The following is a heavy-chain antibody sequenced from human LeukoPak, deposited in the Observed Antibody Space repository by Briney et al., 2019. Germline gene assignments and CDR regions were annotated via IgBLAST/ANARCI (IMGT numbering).Heavy chain of an antibody. Sequence: SDTLSLTCTVSGDSVSGYYGSWIRQPPGKGLEWIGYFYTSANTNYNPSLKSRVTMSVDTSKNQFSLKLTSVTAADTAVYHCARGLRDEERHYGYYYMDVWGKGTTVTVSS. J-gene: IGHJ6*03. CDR1: GDSVSGYY. CDR2: FYTSANT. CDR3: ARGLRDEERHYGYYYMDV. D-gene: IGHD3-22*01. V-gene: IGHV4-4*09.